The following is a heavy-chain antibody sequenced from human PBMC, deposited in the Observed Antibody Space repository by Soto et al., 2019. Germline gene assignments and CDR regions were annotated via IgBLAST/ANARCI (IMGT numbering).Heavy chain of an antibody. D-gene: IGHD4-4*01. J-gene: IGHJ4*02. Sequence: QVQLVQSGAEVKKPGSSVKVSCKASGGTFSSYAISWVRQAPGQGLEWMGGIIPIFGTANYAQKFQGRVTITADESTSTAYMELSSLRSEDTAVYYCAREVHDYSYYPPPYYFDYWGQGTLVTVSS. CDR1: GGTFSSYA. CDR3: AREVHDYSYYPPPYYFDY. V-gene: IGHV1-69*01. CDR2: IIPIFGTA.